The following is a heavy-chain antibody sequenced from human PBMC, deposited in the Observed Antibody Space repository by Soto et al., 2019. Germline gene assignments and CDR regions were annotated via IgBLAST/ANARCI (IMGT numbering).Heavy chain of an antibody. V-gene: IGHV4-31*03. J-gene: IGHJ6*03. CDR1: GGSISSGGYY. Sequence: PSETLSLTCTVSGGSISSGGYYWSWIRQHPGKGLEWIGYIYYSGSTYYNPSLKSRVTISVDTSKNQFSLKLSSVTAADTAVYYCASLKYYDFWSGYHYYMDVWGKGTTVTVSS. CDR3: ASLKYYDFWSGYHYYMDV. CDR2: IYYSGST. D-gene: IGHD3-3*01.